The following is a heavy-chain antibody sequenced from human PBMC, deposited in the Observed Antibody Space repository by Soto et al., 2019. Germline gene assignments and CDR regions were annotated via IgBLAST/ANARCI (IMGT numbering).Heavy chain of an antibody. CDR3: AHAYGGRSLY. V-gene: IGHV2-5*02. J-gene: IGHJ4*02. CDR2: IYWDDTK. Sequence: QITLKESGPTLVKPTQTLTLTCTFSGFSLPTDRVGVGWIRQPPGKALEWLAVIYWDDTKTYRPSLKSRLTITKDTSKNPVALTMADMDPVDTATYYCAHAYGGRSLYWGQGTLVTGSS. D-gene: IGHD1-26*01. CDR1: GFSLPTDRVG.